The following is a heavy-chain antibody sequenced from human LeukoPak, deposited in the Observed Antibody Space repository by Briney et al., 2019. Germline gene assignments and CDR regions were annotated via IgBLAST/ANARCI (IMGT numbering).Heavy chain of an antibody. V-gene: IGHV3-23*01. CDR2: INLNGDTK. J-gene: IGHJ4*02. Sequence: GGSLRLSCAVSGFSVSSCGMSWVRQAPGKGLEWISAINLNGDTKYYADSVKGRFTISRDHSENTLYLHMNSLRTEDTAVYYCAQGYSSGWFPNWGQGSLVSVSS. CDR1: GFSVSSCG. D-gene: IGHD6-19*01. CDR3: AQGYSSGWFPN.